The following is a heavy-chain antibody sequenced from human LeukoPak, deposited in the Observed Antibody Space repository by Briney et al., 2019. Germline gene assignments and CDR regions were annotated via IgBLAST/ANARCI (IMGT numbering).Heavy chain of an antibody. V-gene: IGHV1-69*05. J-gene: IGHJ3*02. CDR2: IIPVFGTA. D-gene: IGHD3-22*01. CDR1: GYTFTSYG. CDR3: ARDYYYDSSGFDAFDI. Sequence: SVKVSCKASGYTFTSYGISWVRQAPGQGLEWMGGIIPVFGTANYAQKFQGRVTITTDESTSTAYMELSSLRSEDTAVYYCARDYYYDSSGFDAFDIWGQGTMVTVSS.